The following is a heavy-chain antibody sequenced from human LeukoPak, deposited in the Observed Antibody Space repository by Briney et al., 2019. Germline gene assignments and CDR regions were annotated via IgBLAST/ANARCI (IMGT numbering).Heavy chain of an antibody. D-gene: IGHD3-22*01. V-gene: IGHV1-69*13. CDR2: IIPIFGTA. Sequence: ASVKVSCKASGGTFSSYAISWVRQAPGQGLEWMGGIIPIFGTADYAQKFQGRVTITADESTSTAYMELSSLRSEDTAVYYCARVPYYYDSSGYYPDRYYYYYVDVWGKGTTVTVSS. J-gene: IGHJ6*03. CDR3: ARVPYYYDSSGYYPDRYYYYYVDV. CDR1: GGTFSSYA.